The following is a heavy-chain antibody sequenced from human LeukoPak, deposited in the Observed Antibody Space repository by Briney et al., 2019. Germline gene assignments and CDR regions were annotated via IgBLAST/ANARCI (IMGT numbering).Heavy chain of an antibody. D-gene: IGHD6-19*01. CDR1: GDSISSGSYY. V-gene: IGHV4-39*01. CDR3: ARNRSGWSFDY. J-gene: IGHJ4*01. Sequence: SETLSLTCTVSGDSISSGSYYWGWIRQSPGKDLEWIESIYYSGSTHYNPSLQSRVTISVHTSKNQFSLELSSVTAAATAAYNGARNRSGWSFDYWGQGTLVTVSS. CDR2: IYYSGST.